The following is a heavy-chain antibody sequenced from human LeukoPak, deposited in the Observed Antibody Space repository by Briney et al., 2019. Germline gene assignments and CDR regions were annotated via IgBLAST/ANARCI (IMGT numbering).Heavy chain of an antibody. Sequence: ASVKVSCKASGCTFTGYYMHWVRQAPGQGLEWMGWINPNSGGTNYAQKFQGRVTMTRDTSISTAYMELSRLRSDDTAVYYCARAKAYCGGDCYSSEYFQHWGQGTLVTVSS. CDR1: GCTFTGYY. D-gene: IGHD2-21*02. CDR2: INPNSGGT. J-gene: IGHJ1*01. CDR3: ARAKAYCGGDCYSSEYFQH. V-gene: IGHV1-2*02.